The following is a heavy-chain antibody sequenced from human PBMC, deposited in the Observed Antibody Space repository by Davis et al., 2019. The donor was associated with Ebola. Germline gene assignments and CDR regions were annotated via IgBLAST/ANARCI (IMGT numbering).Heavy chain of an antibody. D-gene: IGHD2-2*01. J-gene: IGHJ4*02. CDR2: IWYDGSNR. CDR3: AIGYCTTTSCQSDADFEY. V-gene: IGHV3-33*01. Sequence: PGGSLRLSCAASGFIFSKYGMHWVRQAPGKGLEWVAVIWYDGSNRYYTDSVKGRFTISRDNSKNTLYLQMNSLRAEDTAVYYCAIGYCTTTSCQSDADFEYWGQGTLVTVSS. CDR1: GFIFSKYG.